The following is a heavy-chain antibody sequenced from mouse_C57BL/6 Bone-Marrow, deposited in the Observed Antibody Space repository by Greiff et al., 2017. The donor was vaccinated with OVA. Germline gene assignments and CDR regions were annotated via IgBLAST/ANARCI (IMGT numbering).Heavy chain of an antibody. J-gene: IGHJ4*01. CDR3: ASPVTTVVEGAMDY. D-gene: IGHD1-1*01. Sequence: EVQGVESGGDLVKPGGSLKLSCAASGFTFSSYGMSWVRQTPDKRLEWVATISSGGSYTYYPDSVKGRFTISRDNAKNTLYLQMSSLKSEDTAMYYCASPVTTVVEGAMDYWGQGTSVTVSS. CDR2: ISSGGSYT. CDR1: GFTFSSYG. V-gene: IGHV5-6*01.